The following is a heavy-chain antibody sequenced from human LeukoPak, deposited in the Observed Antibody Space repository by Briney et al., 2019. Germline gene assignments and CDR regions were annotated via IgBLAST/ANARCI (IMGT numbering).Heavy chain of an antibody. CDR2: IKQDGSEK. J-gene: IGHJ4*02. Sequence: GGSLRLSCAASGFTFSSYWMSWVRQAPGKGLEWVANIKQDGSEKYYVDSVKGRFTISRDNAKNSLYLQMNSLRAEDTAVYYCARADLNYDIFTGYYPFHYWGQGTLVTVSS. CDR1: GFTFSSYW. CDR3: ARADLNYDIFTGYYPFHY. V-gene: IGHV3-7*01. D-gene: IGHD3-9*01.